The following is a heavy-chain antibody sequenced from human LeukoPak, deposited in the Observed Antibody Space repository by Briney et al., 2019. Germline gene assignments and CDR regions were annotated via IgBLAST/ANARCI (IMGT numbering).Heavy chain of an antibody. CDR3: ARTEGSYYYYYMDV. CDR2: ISGSSNDI. V-gene: IGHV3-11*06. J-gene: IGHJ6*03. CDR1: GFSFSGSY. Sequence: PGGSLRLSCAASGFSFSGSYMSWIRQAPGKGLEWVSYISGSSNDINYADSVKGRFTVSRDNTKNSLFLQMNSLRAEDTAVYYCARTEGSYYYYYMDVWGKGTTVTISS.